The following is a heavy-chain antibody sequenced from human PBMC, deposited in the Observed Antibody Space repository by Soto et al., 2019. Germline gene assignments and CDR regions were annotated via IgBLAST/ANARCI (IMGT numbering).Heavy chain of an antibody. CDR1: GFTLDDYT. J-gene: IGHJ6*02. D-gene: IGHD2-2*01. CDR2: VGWNGGDI. Sequence: VHLVESGGGLVQPGGSLRLSCAVSGFTLDDYTMHWVRQAPGKGLEWVSGVGWNGGDIVYADSVKGRFTVSRDNTRNSLYLEVNSLTTEDTAIYFCAKERAVVVPVSTSYFHYYGLDVWGQGTTVTVS. V-gene: IGHV3-9*01. CDR3: AKERAVVVPVSTSYFHYYGLDV.